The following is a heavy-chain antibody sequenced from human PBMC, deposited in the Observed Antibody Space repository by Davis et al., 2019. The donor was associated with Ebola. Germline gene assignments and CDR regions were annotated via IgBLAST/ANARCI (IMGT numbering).Heavy chain of an antibody. CDR2: VKPSGDKT. Sequence: ASVKVSCKAPGYIFTSHYIHWVRQAPGQGLEWMGLVKPSGDKTTYAQKFQGRVTMTRDTSTTTVYMELSSLRSEDTAVYYCAWWAGHVDMWGQGTMVTVSS. J-gene: IGHJ3*02. CDR3: AWWAGHVDM. CDR1: GYIFTSHY. V-gene: IGHV1-46*01. D-gene: IGHD2-8*02.